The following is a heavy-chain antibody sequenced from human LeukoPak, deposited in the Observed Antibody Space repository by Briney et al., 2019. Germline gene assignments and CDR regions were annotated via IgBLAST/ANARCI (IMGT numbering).Heavy chain of an antibody. CDR3: ARGLRSSSWYSGSFWFDP. Sequence: ASVKVSCKASGYTFTSYGISWVRQAPGQGLEWMGWISTYNDNTNYAQNLQGRVTMTTDTSTSTAYMELSSLRSEDTAVYYCARGLRSSSWYSGSFWFDPWGQGTLVAVSS. CDR1: GYTFTSYG. D-gene: IGHD6-13*01. V-gene: IGHV1-18*01. J-gene: IGHJ5*02. CDR2: ISTYNDNT.